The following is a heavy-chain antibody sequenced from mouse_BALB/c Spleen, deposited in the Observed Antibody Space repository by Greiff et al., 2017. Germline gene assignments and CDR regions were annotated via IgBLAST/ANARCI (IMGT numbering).Heavy chain of an antibody. V-gene: IGHV5-9*03. CDR3: ASYGNYGFAY. Sequence: DVHLVESGGGLVKPGGSLKLSCAASGFTFSSYTMSWVRQTPEKRLEWVATISSGGGNTYYPDSVKGRFTISRDNAKNNLYLQMSSLRSEDTALYYCASYGNYGFAYWGQGTLVTVSA. CDR1: GFTFSSYT. J-gene: IGHJ3*01. D-gene: IGHD2-1*01. CDR2: ISSGGGNT.